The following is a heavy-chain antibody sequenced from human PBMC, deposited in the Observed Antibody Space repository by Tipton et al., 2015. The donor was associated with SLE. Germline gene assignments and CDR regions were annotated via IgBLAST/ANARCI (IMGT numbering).Heavy chain of an antibody. CDR3: ASSGSEGWFDP. CDR1: GFTFGDYY. Sequence: SLRLSCAASGFTFGDYYMSWIRQAPGKGLEWVSYISSSGSTIYYADSVKGRFTISRDNAKNSLYLQMNSLRAEDTAVYYCASSGSEGWFDPWGQGTLVTVSS. J-gene: IGHJ5*02. V-gene: IGHV3-11*01. D-gene: IGHD1-26*01. CDR2: ISSSGSTI.